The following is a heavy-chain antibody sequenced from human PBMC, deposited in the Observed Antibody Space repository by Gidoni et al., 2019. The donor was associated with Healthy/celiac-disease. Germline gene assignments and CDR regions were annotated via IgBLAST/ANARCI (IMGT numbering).Heavy chain of an antibody. Sequence: EVQLVETGGGSIQPGGSLRLSCAASGFTVSSNYMSWVRQAPGKGLEWVSVIYSGGSTYYADSVKGRFTISRDNSKNTLYLQMNSLRAEDTAVYYCARGEIAAAFLWWYFDLWGRGTLVTVSS. CDR2: IYSGGST. J-gene: IGHJ2*01. CDR3: ARGEIAAAFLWWYFDL. D-gene: IGHD6-13*01. CDR1: GFTVSSNY. V-gene: IGHV3-53*02.